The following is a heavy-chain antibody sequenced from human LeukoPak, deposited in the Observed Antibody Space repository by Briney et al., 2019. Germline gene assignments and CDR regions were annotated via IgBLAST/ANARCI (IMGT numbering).Heavy chain of an antibody. D-gene: IGHD6-19*01. Sequence: GASVKVSCKAPGYTFTSYGISWVRQAPGQGLEWMGWISAYNGNTNYAQKLQGRVTMTTDTSTSTAYMELRSLRSDDTAVYYCARAEEAIAVAGIDYWGQGTLVTVSS. CDR2: ISAYNGNT. CDR3: ARAEEAIAVAGIDY. CDR1: GYTFTSYG. V-gene: IGHV1-18*01. J-gene: IGHJ4*02.